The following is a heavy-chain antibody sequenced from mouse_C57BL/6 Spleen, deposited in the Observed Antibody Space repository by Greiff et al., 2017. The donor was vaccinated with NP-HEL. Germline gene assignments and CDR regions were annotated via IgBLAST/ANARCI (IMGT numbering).Heavy chain of an antibody. CDR2: IDPSDSDT. V-gene: IGHV1-52*01. CDR3: ARWDYSWFAY. D-gene: IGHD1-1*01. CDR1: GYTFTSYW. J-gene: IGHJ3*01. Sequence: QVQLQQPGAELVRPGSSVKLSCKASGYTFTSYWMHWVKQRPIQGLEWIGNIDPSDSDTHYNQKFKDKATLTVDKSSSTAYMQLSSLTSEDSAVYYCARWDYSWFAYWGQGTLVTVSA.